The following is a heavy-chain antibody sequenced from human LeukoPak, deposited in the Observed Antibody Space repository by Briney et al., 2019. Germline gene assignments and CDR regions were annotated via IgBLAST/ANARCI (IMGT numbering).Heavy chain of an antibody. D-gene: IGHD3-22*01. CDR1: GGSISSGGYY. J-gene: IGHJ4*02. CDR2: INHSGST. CDR3: ARTGKKWYYYDSSGYGFDY. V-gene: IGHV4-30-2*01. Sequence: PSQTLSLTCTVSGGSISSGGYYWSWIRQPPGKGLEWIGEINHSGSTNYNPSLKSRVTISVDTSKNQFSLKLSSVTAADTAVYYCARTGKKWYYYDSSGYGFDYWGQGTLVTVSS.